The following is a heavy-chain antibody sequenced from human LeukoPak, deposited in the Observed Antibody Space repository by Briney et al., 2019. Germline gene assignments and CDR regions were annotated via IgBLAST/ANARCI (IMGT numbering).Heavy chain of an antibody. J-gene: IGHJ6*02. V-gene: IGHV4-34*01. CDR3: ARGYGMDV. Sequence: SETLSLTCAVYGGSFSGYYWSWIRQPPGKGLEWIGGINHSGSTNYNPSLKSRVTISVDTSKNQFSLKLGSVTAADTAVYYCARGYGMDVWGQGTTVTVSS. CDR2: INHSGST. CDR1: GGSFSGYY.